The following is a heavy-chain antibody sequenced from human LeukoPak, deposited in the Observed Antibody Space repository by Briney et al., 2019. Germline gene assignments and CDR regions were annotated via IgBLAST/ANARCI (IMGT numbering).Heavy chain of an antibody. J-gene: IGHJ2*01. Sequence: PGGSLGLSCAASGFTFSSHGMQWVRQAPGKGLEWVTVIASDGSAQYYTDSVKGRFTTSRDNSKNMLYLQMDSLRTEDTAVYYCAREASVTNWYFDLWGRGALVSVSS. D-gene: IGHD2-2*01. CDR1: GFTFSSHG. V-gene: IGHV3-30*03. CDR3: AREASVTNWYFDL. CDR2: IASDGSAQ.